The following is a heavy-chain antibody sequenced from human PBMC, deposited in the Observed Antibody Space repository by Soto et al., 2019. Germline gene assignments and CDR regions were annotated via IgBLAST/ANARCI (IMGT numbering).Heavy chain of an antibody. Sequence: SETLSLTCTVSGGSISSGGYYWSWIRQHPGKGLEGIGYIYYSGSTYYNPSLKSRVTISVDTSKNQFSLKLSPVTAADTAVYYCAICVLNRSRIAAAGTYPWYFDYWGQGSLVTVSS. V-gene: IGHV4-31*03. D-gene: IGHD6-13*01. CDR3: AICVLNRSRIAAAGTYPWYFDY. CDR1: GGSISSGGYY. J-gene: IGHJ4*02. CDR2: IYYSGST.